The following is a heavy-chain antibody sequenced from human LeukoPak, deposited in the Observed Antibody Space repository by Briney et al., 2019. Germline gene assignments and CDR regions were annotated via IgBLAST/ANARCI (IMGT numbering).Heavy chain of an antibody. Sequence: GSSVKVSCKASGGTFISYAISWVRQAPGQGLEWMGGIIPIFGTANYAQKFQGRVTITADESTSTAYMELSSLRSEDTAVYYCASLSGSYFATPRGSGMDAWGQGTTVTVSS. CDR2: IIPIFGTA. CDR1: GGTFISYA. J-gene: IGHJ6*02. CDR3: ASLSGSYFATPRGSGMDA. V-gene: IGHV1-69*01. D-gene: IGHD1-26*01.